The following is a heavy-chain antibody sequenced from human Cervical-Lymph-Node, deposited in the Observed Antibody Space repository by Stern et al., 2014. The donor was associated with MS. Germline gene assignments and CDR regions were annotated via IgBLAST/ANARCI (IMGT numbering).Heavy chain of an antibody. J-gene: IGHJ5*02. V-gene: IGHV5-51*03. D-gene: IGHD7-27*01. CDR1: GHSFTAYW. CDR2: IYFGDSDT. CDR3: ATWAPPHNWFDP. Sequence: EDQLVESGAEVKKPGESLRISCKGSGHSFTAYWIAWLRQTPGKGLEWMGNIYFGDSDTRYSPSFQGHVTMSVDKSIATAYLQWSSLNSSDTAIYYCATWAPPHNWFDPWGQGTLVTVSS.